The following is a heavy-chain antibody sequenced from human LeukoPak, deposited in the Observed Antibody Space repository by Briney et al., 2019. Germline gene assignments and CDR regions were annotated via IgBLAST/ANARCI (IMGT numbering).Heavy chain of an antibody. CDR3: ARRDYGGKHFDY. J-gene: IGHJ4*02. D-gene: IGHD4-23*01. Sequence: GESLKISCKTSGYSFTSYWNTWVRQMPGKGLEWMGIIYHGDCNTTYRPFFQGQDTITDDQFSTTAFQQWSSMKASAAALYYCARRDYGGKHFDYWGQGTLVTVSS. CDR1: GYSFTSYW. CDR2: IYHGDCNT. V-gene: IGHV5-51*01.